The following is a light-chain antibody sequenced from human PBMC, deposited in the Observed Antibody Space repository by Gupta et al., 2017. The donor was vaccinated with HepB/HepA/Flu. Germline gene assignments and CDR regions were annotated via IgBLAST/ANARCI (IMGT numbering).Light chain of an antibody. V-gene: IGKV1-5*03. J-gene: IGKJ2*01. Sequence: DIQMTQSPSTLSASVGDRVTITCRASQSISSWLAWYQQKPGKAPKLLIYKASSLESGVPSMFSGSGSGTEFTLTISSLQPDDFATYYCQHDNSSPYTFGQGTKLEIK. CDR3: QHDNSSPYT. CDR1: QSISSW. CDR2: KAS.